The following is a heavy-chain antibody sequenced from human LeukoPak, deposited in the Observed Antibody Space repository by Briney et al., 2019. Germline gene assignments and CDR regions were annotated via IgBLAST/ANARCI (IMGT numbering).Heavy chain of an antibody. D-gene: IGHD6-19*01. CDR2: FDPEDGET. CDR1: GYTLTELS. Sequence: ASVKVSCKVSGYTLTELSMHWVRQAPGKGLEWMGGFDPEDGETIYAQKFQGRVTMTEDTSTDTAYMELSSLRSEDTAVYYCARTNGAVAGTDFDYWGQGTLVTVSS. J-gene: IGHJ4*02. V-gene: IGHV1-24*01. CDR3: ARTNGAVAGTDFDY.